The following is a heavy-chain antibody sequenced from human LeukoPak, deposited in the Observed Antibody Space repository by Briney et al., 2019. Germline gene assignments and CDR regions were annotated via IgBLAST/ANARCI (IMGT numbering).Heavy chain of an antibody. D-gene: IGHD6-13*01. CDR1: GFTFSNYN. V-gene: IGHV3-21*01. Sequence: GGSLRLSCAASGFTFSNYNMNWVRQAPGKGLEWVSSISTSSSYIYYADSVKGRFTISRDNAKKSLYLQMHSLRAEDTAVYYCARGGIAAAGNRLRMRRFDYWGQGTLVTVSS. CDR2: ISTSSSYI. CDR3: ARGGIAAAGNRLRMRRFDY. J-gene: IGHJ4*02.